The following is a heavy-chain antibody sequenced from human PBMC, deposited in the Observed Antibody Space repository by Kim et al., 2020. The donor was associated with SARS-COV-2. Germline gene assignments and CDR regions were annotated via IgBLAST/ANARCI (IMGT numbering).Heavy chain of an antibody. CDR1: GYTFTGYY. CDR2: INPNSGGT. V-gene: IGHV1-2*06. J-gene: IGHJ6*02. D-gene: IGHD2-2*02. Sequence: ASVKVSCKASGYTFTGYYMHWVRQAPGQGLEWMGRINPNSGGTNYAQKFQGRVTMTRDTSISTAYMELSRLRSDDTAVYYCARVPISHCSSTSCYIGYYYYYGMDVWGQGTTVTVSS. CDR3: ARVPISHCSSTSCYIGYYYYYGMDV.